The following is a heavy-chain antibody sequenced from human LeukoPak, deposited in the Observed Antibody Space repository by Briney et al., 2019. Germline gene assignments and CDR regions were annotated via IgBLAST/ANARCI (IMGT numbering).Heavy chain of an antibody. Sequence: GGPLRLSCAPSGLTFSSYSINWARHAPGKGREWLSYMNSSSSNIYYAHSEKGRFTISRDNANNSMYLQMNSLRAEDTAVYYCARGQYALGYWGQGTLVTVSS. D-gene: IGHD2-8*01. J-gene: IGHJ4*02. CDR1: GLTFSSYS. CDR3: ARGQYALGY. V-gene: IGHV3-48*01. CDR2: MNSSSSNI.